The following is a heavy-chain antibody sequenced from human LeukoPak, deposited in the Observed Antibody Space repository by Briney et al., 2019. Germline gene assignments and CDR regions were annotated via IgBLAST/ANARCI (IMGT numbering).Heavy chain of an antibody. CDR1: GGSISSYY. V-gene: IGHV4-59*12. D-gene: IGHD3-3*01. Sequence: PSETLSLTCTVSGGSISSYYWSWIRQPPGKGLEWIGYIYYSGGTNYNPSLKSRVTISVDTSKDQFPLKLRSVTAADTAVYYCTRDDTVFGVDSWGQGTLVTVSS. CDR3: TRDDTVFGVDS. CDR2: IYYSGGT. J-gene: IGHJ4*02.